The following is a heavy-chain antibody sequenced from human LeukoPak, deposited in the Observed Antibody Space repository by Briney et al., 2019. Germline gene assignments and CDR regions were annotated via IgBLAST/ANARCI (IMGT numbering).Heavy chain of an antibody. CDR3: ARGRWTATYCTNGVCYTKAFDI. V-gene: IGHV4-34*01. J-gene: IGHJ3*02. CDR1: GWSFSGYY. D-gene: IGHD2-8*01. Sequence: SETLSLTCAVYGWSFSGYYCSWIRQPPGKGRQGMGESNHSGSTNYNPSLKSPVTISVDTSKNQFSLKLSSVTAADTAVYYCARGRWTATYCTNGVCYTKAFDIWGQGTMVTVSS. CDR2: SNHSGST.